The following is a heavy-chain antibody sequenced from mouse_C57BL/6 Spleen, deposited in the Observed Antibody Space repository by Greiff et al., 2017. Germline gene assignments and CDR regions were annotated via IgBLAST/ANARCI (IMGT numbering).Heavy chain of an antibody. J-gene: IGHJ2*01. D-gene: IGHD2-3*01. Sequence: VQLQESGAELVRPGASVTLSCKASGYTFTDYEMHWVKQTPVHGLEWIGAIDPETGGTAYNQKFKGKAILTADKSSSTAYMELRSLTSEDSAVYYCTPLYDGYYYYWGQGTTLTVSS. CDR1: GYTFTDYE. CDR3: TPLYDGYYYY. V-gene: IGHV1-15*01. CDR2: IDPETGGT.